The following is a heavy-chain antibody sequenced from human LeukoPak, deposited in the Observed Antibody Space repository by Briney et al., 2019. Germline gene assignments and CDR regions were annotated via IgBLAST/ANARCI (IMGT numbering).Heavy chain of an antibody. J-gene: IGHJ4*02. CDR3: ARDGEITSGGVVVFPTFDH. CDR2: ISGNNGNT. CDR1: GFILKTYG. Sequence: ASVKVSCKASGFILKTYGISWVRQAQGEGLEWMGWISGNNGNTNYAPRFLGRVTLTRDTSTDTVYMELGSLTSDDTAVYYCARDGEITSGGVVVFPTFDHWGQGTLISVSS. V-gene: IGHV1-18*01. D-gene: IGHD3-16*02.